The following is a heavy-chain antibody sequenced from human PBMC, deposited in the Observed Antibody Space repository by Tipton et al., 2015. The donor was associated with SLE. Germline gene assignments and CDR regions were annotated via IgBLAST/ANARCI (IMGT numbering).Heavy chain of an antibody. Sequence: TLSLTCTVSGGSISSGGYYWSWIRQHPGKGLEWIGYIYYSGSTYYNPSLKSRVTISVDTSKNQFSLKLSSVTAADTAVYYCARDGKGAARPFDYWGQGTLVTVSS. D-gene: IGHD6-6*01. J-gene: IGHJ4*02. V-gene: IGHV4-31*03. CDR1: GGSISSGGYY. CDR3: ARDGKGAARPFDY. CDR2: IYYSGST.